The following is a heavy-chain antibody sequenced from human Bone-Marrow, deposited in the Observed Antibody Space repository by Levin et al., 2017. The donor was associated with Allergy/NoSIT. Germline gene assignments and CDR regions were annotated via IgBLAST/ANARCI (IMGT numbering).Heavy chain of an antibody. Sequence: GESLKISCAASGFTFSSYGMHWVRQAPGKGLEWVAVISYDGSNKYYADSVKGRFTISRDNSKNTLYLQMNSLRAEDTAVYYCAKDLGPDSSSGDYWGQGTLVTVSS. CDR1: GFTFSSYG. D-gene: IGHD6-13*01. J-gene: IGHJ4*02. CDR3: AKDLGPDSSSGDY. V-gene: IGHV3-30*18. CDR2: ISYDGSNK.